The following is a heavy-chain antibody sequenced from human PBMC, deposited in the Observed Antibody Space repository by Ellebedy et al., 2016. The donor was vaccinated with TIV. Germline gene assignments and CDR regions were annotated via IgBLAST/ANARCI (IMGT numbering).Heavy chain of an antibody. CDR1: GGSFCGYY. CDR3: AEGRSGWYYFDY. CDR2: INQSGPT. V-gene: IGHV4-34*01. Sequence: SETLSLTFAVYGGSFCGYYWSRIRSPPGKGLEWIGEINQSGPTNYNPSLDKGRVTISVDTSKNQFSLGLSSVTVADTAVYYCAEGRSGWYYFDYWGQGTPVTVSS. D-gene: IGHD6-19*01. J-gene: IGHJ4*02.